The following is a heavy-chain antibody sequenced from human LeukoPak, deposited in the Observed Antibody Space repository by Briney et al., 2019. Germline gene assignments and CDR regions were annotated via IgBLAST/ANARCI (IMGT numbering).Heavy chain of an antibody. CDR1: GGSISSDRFY. J-gene: IGHJ4*02. V-gene: IGHV4-61*02. CDR3: ARVPDWTYVPDY. Sequence: SETLSLTCTVSGGSISSDRFYWTWVRQPAGKRPEWIGRIKSSNTNYNPSLKSRVNISGDTATNQFSLKLSSLTAADTAVYYCARVPDWTYVPDYWGQGTLVTVSS. CDR2: IKSSNT. D-gene: IGHD3-16*01.